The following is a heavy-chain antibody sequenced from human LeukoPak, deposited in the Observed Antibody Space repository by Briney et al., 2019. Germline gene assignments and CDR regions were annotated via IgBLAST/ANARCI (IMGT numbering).Heavy chain of an antibody. V-gene: IGHV1-46*01. CDR3: ARGGYYDFWSGYYSHYFDY. Sequence: APVKVSCKASGYTFTSYYMHLVRQAPRQGLEWMVIINPSGGSTSYAQKLQGRVTMTTDTSTSTAYMELRSLRSDDTAVYYCARGGYYDFWSGYYSHYFDYWGQGTLVTVSS. CDR2: INPSGGST. J-gene: IGHJ4*02. D-gene: IGHD3-3*01. CDR1: GYTFTSYY.